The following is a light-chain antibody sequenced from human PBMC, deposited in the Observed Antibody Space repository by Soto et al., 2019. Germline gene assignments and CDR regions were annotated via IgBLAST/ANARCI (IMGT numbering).Light chain of an antibody. Sequence: EIVLPHSPCTLSLIPGQGATLSYRASQSVSSGSLAWYQQKPGQAPRLLIYGASIRATGIPDRFSGSGYGTDFTLTISRLEPEDLAVYYCQQYASPPHTFGQGTKLEIK. CDR1: QSVSSGS. J-gene: IGKJ2*01. CDR3: QQYASPPHT. V-gene: IGKV3-20*01. CDR2: GAS.